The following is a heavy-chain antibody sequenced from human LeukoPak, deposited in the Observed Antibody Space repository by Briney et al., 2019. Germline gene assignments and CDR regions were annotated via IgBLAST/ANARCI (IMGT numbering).Heavy chain of an antibody. CDR2: IWYDGSNK. V-gene: IGHV3-33*01. Sequence: GGSLRLSCAASGFTFSSYGMHWVRQAPGKGLEWVAVIWYDGSNKYYADSVKGRFTISRDNSKNTLYLQMNSLRAEDTAVYYCAREYFMTTGTEWAGGYWGQGTLVTVSS. CDR3: AREYFMTTGTEWAGGY. D-gene: IGHD4-17*01. J-gene: IGHJ4*02. CDR1: GFTFSSYG.